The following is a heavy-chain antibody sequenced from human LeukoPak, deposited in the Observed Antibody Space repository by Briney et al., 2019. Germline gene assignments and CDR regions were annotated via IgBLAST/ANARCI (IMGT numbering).Heavy chain of an antibody. D-gene: IGHD3-22*01. CDR1: GGTFSRYA. Sequence: GSSVKVSCKASGGTFSRYAISWVRQAPGQGLEWIGGITPIFGTANYAQKFQGRVTITADQSTSTAYMQLSGLRSEGTAVYYCARDAALYDSSGYYYLWWGQGTLVTVSS. J-gene: IGHJ4*02. CDR3: ARDAALYDSSGYYYLW. CDR2: ITPIFGTA. V-gene: IGHV1-69*01.